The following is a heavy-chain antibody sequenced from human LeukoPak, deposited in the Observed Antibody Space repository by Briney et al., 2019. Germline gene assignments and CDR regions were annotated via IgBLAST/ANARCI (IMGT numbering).Heavy chain of an antibody. CDR3: ARVRRDGYNYWFDP. CDR1: GFTFSSYV. D-gene: IGHD5-12*01. CDR2: ISGSGGST. J-gene: IGHJ5*02. V-gene: IGHV3-23*01. Sequence: GGSLRLSCADSGFTFSSYVMSWVRQAPGKGLEWVSAISGSGGSTYYADSVKGRFTISRHNSKNTLYLQMNSLRAEDTAVYYCARVRRDGYNYWFDPWGQGTLVTVSS.